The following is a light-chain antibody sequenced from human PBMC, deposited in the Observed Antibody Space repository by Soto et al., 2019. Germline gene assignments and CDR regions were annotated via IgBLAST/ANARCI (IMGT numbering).Light chain of an antibody. CDR2: AAS. CDR3: QQRYSSPPT. V-gene: IGKV1-39*01. J-gene: IGKJ1*01. Sequence: DSRMTQSPSSLSASVEDRVIITYRASQSISNHFNSYQQKPRNAPKLLIFAASSLQRGVPSRFSGSRSGPDFTLTISSLQPEDFATYYCQQRYSSPPTFGQVTKVDIK. CDR1: QSISNH.